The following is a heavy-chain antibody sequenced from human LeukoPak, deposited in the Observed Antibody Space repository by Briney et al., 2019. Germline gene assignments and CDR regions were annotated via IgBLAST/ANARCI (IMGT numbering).Heavy chain of an antibody. CDR3: AREGRAYYDFWSGYYLKDY. J-gene: IGHJ4*02. D-gene: IGHD3-3*01. CDR1: GYTFAGYY. CDR2: INPNSTTT. Sequence: ASVKVSCKASGYTFAGYYVHWVRQAPGQGLEWMGWINPNSTTTHYAQKFQGRVTMTRNTSISTAYMELSSLRSEDTAVYYCAREGRAYYDFWSGYYLKDYWGQGTLVTVSS. V-gene: IGHV1-2*02.